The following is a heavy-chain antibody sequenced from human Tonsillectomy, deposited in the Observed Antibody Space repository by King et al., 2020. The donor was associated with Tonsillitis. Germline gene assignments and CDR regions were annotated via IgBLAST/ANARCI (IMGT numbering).Heavy chain of an antibody. V-gene: IGHV1-18*04. Sequence: VQLVESGAEMKKPGASVKVSCKASGYTFTSYGISWVRQAPGHGLEWMGWISTYTGNTHYAQKLQGRVTMTADTSTSTAYMERRSLRSDDTAVYYCARGGYNNWFDPWGQGTLVTVSS. CDR1: GYTFTSYG. CDR2: ISTYTGNT. CDR3: ARGGYNNWFDP. D-gene: IGHD5-18*01. J-gene: IGHJ5*02.